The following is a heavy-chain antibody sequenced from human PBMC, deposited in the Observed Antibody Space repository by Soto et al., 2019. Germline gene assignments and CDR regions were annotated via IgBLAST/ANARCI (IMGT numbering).Heavy chain of an antibody. J-gene: IGHJ6*02. CDR2: IRAYNGDT. CDR3: ARAGAAPYYYYGLDV. V-gene: IGHV1-18*01. CDR1: GYTFTAYD. Sequence: ASVKVSCKTSGYTFTAYDICWVRQAPGQGLEWMGWIRAYNGDTNYAQKFQTRVTMTTDKSTDTAYMDLRSLTSDDTAIYYCARAGAAPYYYYGLDVWGQGTTVTVSS. D-gene: IGHD3-10*01.